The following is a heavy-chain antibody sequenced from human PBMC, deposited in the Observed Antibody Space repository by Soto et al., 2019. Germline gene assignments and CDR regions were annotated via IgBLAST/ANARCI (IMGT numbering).Heavy chain of an antibody. Sequence: EGSLRLSCAASGFTFSNYGMHWVRQAPGKGPEWVALFSYDGSKEYYADSVKGRFTVSRDISKNTLYLQMNSLRAEDTAVYYCARDDAMFWLEYWGQGTLVTVSS. V-gene: IGHV3-33*01. J-gene: IGHJ4*02. D-gene: IGHD3-9*01. CDR3: ARDDAMFWLEY. CDR1: GFTFSNYG. CDR2: FSYDGSKE.